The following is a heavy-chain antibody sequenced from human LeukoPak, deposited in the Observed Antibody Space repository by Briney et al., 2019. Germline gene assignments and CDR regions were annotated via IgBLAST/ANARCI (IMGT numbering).Heavy chain of an antibody. Sequence: SETLSLTCTVSGGSVRSGSCYWSWLRQPPGKGLEWIGRTYSSSNTKYNPSLKSRVTISVNTSKNKFPLKLSSVTAADTAVYYCARETSYYHDTGGYYYDPSLYWYFDLWGRGTLVTVSS. D-gene: IGHD3-22*01. CDR1: GGSVRSGSCY. CDR3: ARETSYYHDTGGYYYDPSLYWYFDL. CDR2: TYSSSNT. V-gene: IGHV4-61*01. J-gene: IGHJ2*01.